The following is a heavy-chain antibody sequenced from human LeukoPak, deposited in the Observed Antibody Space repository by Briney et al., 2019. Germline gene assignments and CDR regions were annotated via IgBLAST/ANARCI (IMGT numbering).Heavy chain of an antibody. D-gene: IGHD6-19*01. CDR3: ARGIAVAYNWFDP. J-gene: IGHJ5*02. CDR2: IIPIFGTA. Sequence: GASVKVPCKASGGTFSSYAISWVRQAPGQGLEWMGGIIPIFGTANYAQKFQGRVTITADESTSTAYMELSSLRSEDTAVYYCARGIAVAYNWFDPWGQGTLVTVSS. V-gene: IGHV1-69*13. CDR1: GGTFSSYA.